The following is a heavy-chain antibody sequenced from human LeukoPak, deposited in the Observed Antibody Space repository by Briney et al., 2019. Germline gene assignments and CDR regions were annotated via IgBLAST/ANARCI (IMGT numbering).Heavy chain of an antibody. CDR1: GFTFSSYG. V-gene: IGHV3-30*18. D-gene: IGHD6-25*01. J-gene: IGHJ4*02. Sequence: GGSLRLSCAASGFTFSSYGMHWVRQAPGKGLEWVAVISYDGSNKYYADSVKGRFTISRDNSKNTLYLQMNSLRAEDTAVYYCAKDGLGGSFDYWGQGTLVTVSS. CDR2: ISYDGSNK. CDR3: AKDGLGGSFDY.